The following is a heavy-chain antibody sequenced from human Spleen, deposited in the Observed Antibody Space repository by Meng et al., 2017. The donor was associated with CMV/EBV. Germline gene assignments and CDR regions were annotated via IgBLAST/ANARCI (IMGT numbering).Heavy chain of an antibody. CDR2: IYSGGST. J-gene: IGHJ6*02. CDR3: ARDPGVYGMDV. CDR1: GFTVSSNY. Sequence: GESLKISCAASGFTVSSNYMSWVRQAPGKGLEWVSVIYSGGSTYYADSVKGRFTISRDNSKNTLYLQMNSLRAEDTAVYYCARDPGVYGMDVWGQGTTVTVSS. V-gene: IGHV3-53*01. D-gene: IGHD3-10*01.